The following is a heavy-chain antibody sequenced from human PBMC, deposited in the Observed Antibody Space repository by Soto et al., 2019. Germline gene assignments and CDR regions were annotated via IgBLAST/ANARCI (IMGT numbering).Heavy chain of an antibody. CDR3: ARDGSEGSGEIGYYYYMDV. CDR1: GFTFSAYS. Sequence: EVQLVESGGGLVKPGGSLRLSCAASGFTFSAYSMNWVRQAPRQGLEWVSSITTSGSSIYYADSVKGRFTISRDNAKNSLYLQMNSLRAEDTAVYYCARDGSEGSGEIGYYYYMDVWGKGTTVTVSS. V-gene: IGHV3-21*01. J-gene: IGHJ6*03. CDR2: ITTSGSSI. D-gene: IGHD2-15*01.